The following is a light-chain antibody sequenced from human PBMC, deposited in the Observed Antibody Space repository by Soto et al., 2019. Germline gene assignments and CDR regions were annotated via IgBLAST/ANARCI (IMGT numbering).Light chain of an antibody. CDR3: YSYAGSFSLV. CDR1: SSDVGGYNF. Sequence: QSVLTQPRSVSGSPGQSVTISCTGTSSDVGGYNFVSWYQQCPGKAPKLIIHDVSKRPSGVPDRFSGSKSGNTASLTISGLQAEDEADYYCYSYAGSFSLVFGGGTKLTVL. V-gene: IGLV2-11*01. CDR2: DVS. J-gene: IGLJ3*02.